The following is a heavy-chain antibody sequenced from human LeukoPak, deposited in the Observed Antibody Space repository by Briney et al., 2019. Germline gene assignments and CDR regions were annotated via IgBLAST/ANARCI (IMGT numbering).Heavy chain of an antibody. Sequence: KPSETLSLTCAVYGGSFSGYYWTWIRQPPGKGLEWIGEINHSGSTNYNPSLKSRVTISVDTSKNQFSLKLSSVTAADTAVYYCARRTPARYYYDSSGYYYNYWGQGTLVTVSS. J-gene: IGHJ4*02. V-gene: IGHV4-34*01. CDR2: INHSGST. CDR3: ARRTPARYYYDSSGYYYNY. D-gene: IGHD3-22*01. CDR1: GGSFSGYY.